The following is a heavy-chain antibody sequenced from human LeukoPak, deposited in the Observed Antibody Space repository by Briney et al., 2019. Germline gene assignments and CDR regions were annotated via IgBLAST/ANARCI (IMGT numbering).Heavy chain of an antibody. CDR2: ISGSGDST. D-gene: IGHD3-3*01. J-gene: IGHJ4*02. V-gene: IGHV3-23*01. CDR1: GFTFSSYA. CDR3: AKALRGYDFWSGYYTRTENYYFDY. Sequence: GGSLRLSCAASGFTFSSYAMSWVRQAPRKGLEWVSAISGSGDSTLDADSVKGRFTITRDNSKNTLYLQMNSLRAEDTAVYYCAKALRGYDFWSGYYTRTENYYFDYWGQGTLVTVSS.